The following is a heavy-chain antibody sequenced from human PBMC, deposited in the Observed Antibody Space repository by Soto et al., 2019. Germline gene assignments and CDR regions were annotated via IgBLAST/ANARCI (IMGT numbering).Heavy chain of an antibody. CDR1: GGTFSSYA. CDR3: AIQWEYYDSSGYLFDY. D-gene: IGHD3-22*01. CDR2: IIPIFGTA. Sequence: QVQLVQSGAEVKKPGSSVKVSCKASGGTFSSYAISWVRQAPGQGLEWMGGIIPIFGTANYAQKFQGRVTITANKSTSTAYMELSSLRSEDTAVYYCAIQWEYYDSSGYLFDYWGQGTLVTLSS. J-gene: IGHJ4*02. V-gene: IGHV1-69*06.